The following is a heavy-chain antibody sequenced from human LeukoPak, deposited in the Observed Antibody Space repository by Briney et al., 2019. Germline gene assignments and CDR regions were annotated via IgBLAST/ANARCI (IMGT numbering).Heavy chain of an antibody. CDR1: GGSINSYY. CDR2: IYYSGST. Sequence: SETLSLTCTVSGGSINSYYWTWIRQPPGKGLVWIGYIYYSGSTHYNPSLNSRVTISKDTSKNHFSLKLSSVTAADTAVYYCARSGLDSRYYFGMDVWGQGTTVTVSS. J-gene: IGHJ6*02. CDR3: ARSGLDSRYYFGMDV. V-gene: IGHV4-59*01. D-gene: IGHD5-12*01.